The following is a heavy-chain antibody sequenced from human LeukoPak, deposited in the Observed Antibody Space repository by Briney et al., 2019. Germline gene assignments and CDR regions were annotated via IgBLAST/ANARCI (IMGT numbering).Heavy chain of an antibody. CDR3: ARGALFVVVPAASGPYNWFDP. Sequence: SETLSLTCTVSGGSISSYYLSWIRQPAGKGLEWIGRIYTSGSTNYNPSLKSRVTMSVDTSKNPFSLKLSSVTAADTAVYYCARGALFVVVPAASGPYNWFDPWGQGTLVTVSS. CDR1: GGSISSYY. J-gene: IGHJ5*02. V-gene: IGHV4-4*07. D-gene: IGHD2-2*01. CDR2: IYTSGST.